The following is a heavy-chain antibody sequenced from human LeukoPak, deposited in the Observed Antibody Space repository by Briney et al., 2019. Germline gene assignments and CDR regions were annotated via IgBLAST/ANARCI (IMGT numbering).Heavy chain of an antibody. CDR2: TYYRSKWYH. CDR1: GDTVSSNSAA. D-gene: IGHD6-19*01. V-gene: IGHV6-1*01. J-gene: IGHJ4*02. Sequence: SQTLSLTCAISGDTVSSNSAAWSWIRQSPSRGLEWLGRTYYRSKWYHDYAVSVRSRVSVNPDTSKNQFSLQLNSVTPEDTAVYYCARFLGIGSQRYYFDSWGQGTMVTVSS. CDR3: ARFLGIGSQRYYFDS.